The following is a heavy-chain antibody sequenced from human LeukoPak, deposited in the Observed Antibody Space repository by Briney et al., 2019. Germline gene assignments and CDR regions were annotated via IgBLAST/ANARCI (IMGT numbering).Heavy chain of an antibody. V-gene: IGHV1-2*02. CDR1: GCTFTSYA. CDR3: ARDNSVEDTAWWFDP. D-gene: IGHD4-23*01. J-gene: IGHJ5*02. CDR2: INPNSGGT. Sequence: ASVKVSCKASGCTFTSYAMNWVRQAPGQGLEWMGWINPNSGGTNYAQKFQGRVTMTRDTSISTAYMELSSLRSEDTAVYYCARDNSVEDTAWWFDPWGQGTLVTVSS.